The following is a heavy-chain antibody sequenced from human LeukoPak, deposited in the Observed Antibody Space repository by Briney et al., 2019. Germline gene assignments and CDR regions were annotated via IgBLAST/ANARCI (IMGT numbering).Heavy chain of an antibody. CDR3: TRVSTTDDY. CDR1: GFTFSSYA. J-gene: IGHJ4*02. Sequence: GGSLKLSCAASGFTFSSYAMSWVRQAPGKGLEWVSAISGSGGSTYYADSVKGRFTISRDNAKNTLYLQMDSLRAEDTAVYYCTRVSTTDDYWGQGTLVTVSS. D-gene: IGHD2/OR15-2a*01. V-gene: IGHV3-23*01. CDR2: ISGSGGST.